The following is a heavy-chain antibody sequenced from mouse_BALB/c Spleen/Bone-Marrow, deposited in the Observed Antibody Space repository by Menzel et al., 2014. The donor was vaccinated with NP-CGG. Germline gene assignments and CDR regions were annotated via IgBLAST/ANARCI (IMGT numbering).Heavy chain of an antibody. J-gene: IGHJ3*01. V-gene: IGHV5-9-4*01. CDR3: VREGXX. CDR1: GFTFSSYA. CDR2: ISSGGSYS. Sequence: DVQLVESGGGLVKPGGSLKVSCAASGFTFSSYAMSWVRQSPEKRLEWVAEISSGGSYSYYPDTVTGRFTISRDNAKNTLNLEMSSLRSEDXAMXXCVREGXXWGXXTLVTVSA.